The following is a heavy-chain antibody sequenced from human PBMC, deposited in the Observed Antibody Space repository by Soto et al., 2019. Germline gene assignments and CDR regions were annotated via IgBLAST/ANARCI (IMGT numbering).Heavy chain of an antibody. CDR3: ARAKYYDILTGNPRGLYYYDY. CDR2: ISGYNGNT. Sequence: ASVKVSCKASGYIFTSYDISWVRQAPGQGLEWVGWISGYNGNTRNAQKLQGRITMTTDTSTSTAYMELRSLRSDDAAVYYCARAKYYDILTGNPRGLYYYDYWGQGTLVTVSS. CDR1: GYIFTSYD. D-gene: IGHD3-9*01. V-gene: IGHV1-18*01. J-gene: IGHJ4*02.